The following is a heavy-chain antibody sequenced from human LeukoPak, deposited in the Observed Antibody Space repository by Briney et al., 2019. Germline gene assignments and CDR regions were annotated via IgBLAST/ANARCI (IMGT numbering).Heavy chain of an antibody. CDR1: GGSISSSSYY. D-gene: IGHD6-6*01. CDR2: IYYSGST. Sequence: PSETLSLTCTVSGGSISSSSYYWGWIRQPPGKGLEWIGSIYYSGSTYYNPSLKSRVTISVDTSKNQFSLKLSSVTAADTAVYYCARQEQLGRHYYGKDVWGQGTTVTVSS. J-gene: IGHJ6*02. CDR3: ARQEQLGRHYYGKDV. V-gene: IGHV4-39*01.